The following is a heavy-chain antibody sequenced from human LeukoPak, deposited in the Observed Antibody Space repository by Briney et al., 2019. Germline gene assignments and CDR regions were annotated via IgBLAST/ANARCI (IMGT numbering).Heavy chain of an antibody. CDR3: ARGAMAPYYFDY. Sequence: SETLSLTCTVSGGSISSYYWGWIRQPPGKGLEWIGYIYYSGSTNYNPSLKSRVTISVDTSKNQFSLKLSSVTAADTAVYYCARGAMAPYYFDYWGQGTLVTVSS. V-gene: IGHV4-59*01. J-gene: IGHJ4*02. D-gene: IGHD5-18*01. CDR1: GGSISSYY. CDR2: IYYSGST.